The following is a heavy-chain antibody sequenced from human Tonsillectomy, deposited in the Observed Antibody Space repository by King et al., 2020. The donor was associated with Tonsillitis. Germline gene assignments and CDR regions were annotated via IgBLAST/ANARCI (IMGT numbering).Heavy chain of an antibody. CDR3: VSGGRVAVANFDY. CDR1: GYSFTSYD. Sequence: QLVQSGAEVKKPGASVKVSCKASGYSFTSYDINWVRQATGQGLEWMGWMNPNSGNTGYAQKFQGRVTMTRNTSIRTAYMELSSLRSEDTAVYYWVSGGRVAVANFDYWGQGTLVTVSS. V-gene: IGHV1-8*01. J-gene: IGHJ4*02. CDR2: MNPNSGNT. D-gene: IGHD6-19*01.